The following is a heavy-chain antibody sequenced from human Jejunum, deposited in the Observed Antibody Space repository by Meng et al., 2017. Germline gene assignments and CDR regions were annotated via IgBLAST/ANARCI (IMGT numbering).Heavy chain of an antibody. J-gene: IGHJ5*02. V-gene: IGHV3-23*01. CDR3: AKCGTTVTTSESS. CDR1: GFTFSNYD. D-gene: IGHD4-17*01. CDR2: ISGGGANT. Sequence: GESLKISCAASGFTFSNYDMSWVRQAPGKGLEWVSGISGGGANTYYADSVKGRFTISRDISKKTVYLQMNSLRAEDTAIYYCAKCGTTVTTSESSWGQGNRVT.